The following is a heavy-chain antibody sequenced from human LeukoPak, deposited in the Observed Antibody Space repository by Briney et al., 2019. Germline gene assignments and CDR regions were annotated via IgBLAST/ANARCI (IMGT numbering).Heavy chain of an antibody. CDR2: IYTSGST. CDR1: GGSISSYY. CDR3: ARDFFNYYGSGSYSIHGMDV. V-gene: IGHV4-4*07. Sequence: SETLSLTCTVSGGSISSYYWSCIRQPAGKGLEWIGRIYTSGSTNYNPSLKSRVTMSVDTSKNQFSLKLSSLTAADTAVYYCARDFFNYYGSGSYSIHGMDVWGQGIAVIVSS. J-gene: IGHJ6*02. D-gene: IGHD3-10*01.